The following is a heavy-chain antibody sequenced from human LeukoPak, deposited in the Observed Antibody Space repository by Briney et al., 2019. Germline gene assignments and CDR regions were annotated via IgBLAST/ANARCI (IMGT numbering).Heavy chain of an antibody. J-gene: IGHJ3*02. CDR3: ARDPGEGVAPDAFDI. Sequence: PSETLSLTCTVSGGSISSGSYYWSWIRQPPGKGLEWIGEINHSGSTNYNPSLKSRVTISVDTSRNQFSLKLSSVTAADTAVYYCARDPGEGVAPDAFDIWGQGTMVTVSS. CDR2: INHSGST. V-gene: IGHV4-39*07. CDR1: GGSISSGSYY. D-gene: IGHD3-10*01.